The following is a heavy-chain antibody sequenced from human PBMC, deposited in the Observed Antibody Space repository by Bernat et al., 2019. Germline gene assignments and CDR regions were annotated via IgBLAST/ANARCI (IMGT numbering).Heavy chain of an antibody. J-gene: IGHJ4*02. Sequence: QVQLQESGPGLVKPSQTLSLTCTVSVGPIASVVYSWTWFRRHPGRGLEWIGYIYYSGSTYYNPSLKSRVTISVDTSKNQFSLKLSSVTAADTAVYYCARDYSGSGYYGDFDYWGQGTLVTVSS. CDR1: VGPIASVVYS. D-gene: IGHD3-3*01. CDR3: ARDYSGSGYYGDFDY. V-gene: IGHV4-31*03. CDR2: IYYSGST.